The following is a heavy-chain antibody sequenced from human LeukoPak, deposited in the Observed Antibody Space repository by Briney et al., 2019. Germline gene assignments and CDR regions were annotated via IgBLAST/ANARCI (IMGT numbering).Heavy chain of an antibody. J-gene: IGHJ4*02. V-gene: IGHV3-30*18. Sequence: GGSLRLSCAASGFTSSSYGMHWVRQAPGKGLEWVAVISYDGSNKYYADSVKGRFTISRDNSKNTLYLQMNSLRAEDTAVYYCAKESGDYSVDYWGQGTLVTVSS. CDR1: GFTSSSYG. CDR3: AKESGDYSVDY. D-gene: IGHD7-27*01. CDR2: ISYDGSNK.